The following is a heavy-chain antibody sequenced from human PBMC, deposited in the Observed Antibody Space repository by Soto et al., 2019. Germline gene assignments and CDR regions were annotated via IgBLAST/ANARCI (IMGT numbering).Heavy chain of an antibody. CDR2: INHRRNT. D-gene: IGHD6-6*01. J-gene: IGHJ4*02. CDR3: ARDESIAARPDVPYFDY. V-gene: IGHV4-34*01. CDR1: GGSFSGYY. Sequence: PSETLSLTCAVYGGSFSGYYWSWIRQPPEKGLEWIGEINHRRNTTYNPSLKSRVTISVDTSKNQFSLKLSSVTAADTTVYFCARDESIAARPDVPYFDYWGQGTLVTVSS.